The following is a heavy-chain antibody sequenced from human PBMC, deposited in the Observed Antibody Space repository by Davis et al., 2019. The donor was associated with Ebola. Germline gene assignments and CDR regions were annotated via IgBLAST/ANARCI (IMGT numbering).Heavy chain of an antibody. CDR1: GFTFSDYY. D-gene: IGHD3-10*02. J-gene: IGHJ5*02. CDR3: ARFTMLRWFDP. Sequence: GESLKISCAASGFTFSDYYMSWIRQAPGKGLEWVSVIYSGGSTYYADSVKGRFTISRDNSKNTLYLQMNSLRAEDTAVYYCARFTMLRWFDPWGQGTLVTVSS. V-gene: IGHV3-53*01. CDR2: IYSGGST.